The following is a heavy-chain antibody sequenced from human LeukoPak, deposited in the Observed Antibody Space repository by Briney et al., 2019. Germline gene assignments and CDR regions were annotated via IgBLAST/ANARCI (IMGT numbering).Heavy chain of an antibody. D-gene: IGHD2-2*01. CDR1: GGSFSGYY. Sequence: SETLSLTCAVYGGSFSGYYWIWIRQPPGKGLEWIGEINHSGSTNYNPSLKSRVTISVDTSKNQFSLKLSSVTAADTAVYYCARRRGYCSSTSCYAYRFDCWGQGTLVTVSS. J-gene: IGHJ4*02. V-gene: IGHV4-34*01. CDR3: ARRRGYCSSTSCYAYRFDC. CDR2: INHSGST.